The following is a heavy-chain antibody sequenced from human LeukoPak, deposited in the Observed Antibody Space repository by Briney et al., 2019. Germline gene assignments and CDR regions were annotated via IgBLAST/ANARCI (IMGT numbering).Heavy chain of an antibody. CDR3: ARWGPYSSSPFFDY. V-gene: IGHV3-53*01. CDR1: GFTVSSNY. D-gene: IGHD6-6*01. Sequence: GGSLRLSCAASGFTVSSNYMSWVRQAPGKGLEWVSVIYSGGSTYYADSVRGRFTVSRDNSKNTLYLQMNSLRAEDTAVYYCARWGPYSSSPFFDYCGQGTLVTVSS. J-gene: IGHJ4*02. CDR2: IYSGGST.